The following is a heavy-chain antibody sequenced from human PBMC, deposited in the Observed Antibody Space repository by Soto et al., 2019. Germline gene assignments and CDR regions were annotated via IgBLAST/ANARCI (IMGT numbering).Heavy chain of an antibody. CDR1: GFTFSSYA. J-gene: IGHJ4*01. CDR2: ISYDGSYE. D-gene: IGHD5-18*01. V-gene: IGHV3-30*04. Sequence: QVQLVESGGGVVQPGRSLRLSCAASGFTFSSYAMHWVRQAPGKGLEWVAVISYDGSYEYYADSVKGRFSISRDNFKNTLYLQMSSLRAEDTAIYDCARVLGAWVQLWLPFDYWGHGTLVTVSS. CDR3: ARVLGAWVQLWLPFDY.